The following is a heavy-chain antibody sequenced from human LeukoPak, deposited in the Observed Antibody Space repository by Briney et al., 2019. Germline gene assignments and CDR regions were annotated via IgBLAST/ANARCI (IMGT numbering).Heavy chain of an antibody. V-gene: IGHV5-51*01. Sequence: GESLKISCKASSYNFPNYWIGWVRQMPGKGLEWMGIINPAGSHTIYSPSFQGQVTISVDKSTSTAYLQWNPLKASDTAMYYCARRIYTSVWFDPWGQGTLVTVSS. CDR2: INPAGSHT. J-gene: IGHJ5*02. CDR3: ARRIYTSVWFDP. CDR1: SYNFPNYW. D-gene: IGHD2-15*01.